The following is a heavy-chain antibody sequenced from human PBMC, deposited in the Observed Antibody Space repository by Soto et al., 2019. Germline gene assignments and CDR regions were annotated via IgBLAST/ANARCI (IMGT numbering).Heavy chain of an antibody. J-gene: IGHJ5*02. Sequence: SETLSLTCTVSSGSISGYFWSWIRQPPGKELELIAYIHYTGSSYYNPSLKSRVTISIDTSKNQFSLKLSSVSDADTAVYYCAKVGRIAAAGTWFDPWGQGTLVTVSS. CDR1: SGSISGYF. D-gene: IGHD6-13*01. CDR3: AKVGRIAAAGTWFDP. V-gene: IGHV4-59*01. CDR2: IHYTGSS.